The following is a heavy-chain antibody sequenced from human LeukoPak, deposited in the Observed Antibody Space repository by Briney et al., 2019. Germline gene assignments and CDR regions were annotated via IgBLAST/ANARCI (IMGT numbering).Heavy chain of an antibody. D-gene: IGHD4-17*01. J-gene: IGHJ4*02. CDR1: GFTFADYY. CDR2: INPFNDAR. CDR3: ARTPIGDRPYYFDS. V-gene: IGHV1-2*02. Sequence: ASVKVSCKTSGFTFADYYFHWVRQAPGQGLEWMGWINPFNDARNYAQKFQGRVTMTRDTSISTAFVEVNTLRSDDTAVYYCARTPIGDRPYYFDSWGQGTLVTVSS.